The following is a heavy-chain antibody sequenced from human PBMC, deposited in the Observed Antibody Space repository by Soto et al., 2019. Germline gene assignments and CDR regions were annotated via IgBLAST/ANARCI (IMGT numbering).Heavy chain of an antibody. D-gene: IGHD3-22*01. CDR2: IYHSGST. CDR1: GGSISSGGYS. V-gene: IGHV4-30-2*01. Sequence: SETLSLTCAVSGGSISSGGYSWSWIRQPPGKGLEWIGYIYHSGSTYYNPSLKSRVTISVDRSKNQFSLKLSSVTAADTAVYYCARGGWYDSSGYYYPSGGMDVWGQGTTVTVS. CDR3: ARGGWYDSSGYYYPSGGMDV. J-gene: IGHJ6*02.